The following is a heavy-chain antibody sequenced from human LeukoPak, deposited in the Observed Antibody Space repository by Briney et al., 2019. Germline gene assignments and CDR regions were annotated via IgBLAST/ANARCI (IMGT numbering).Heavy chain of an antibody. CDR3: ARDGVFRFEVGDVYYYYMDV. CDR2: INPNSGDT. V-gene: IGHV1-2*02. CDR1: GYIFTGYY. J-gene: IGHJ6*03. Sequence: LWASVKVSCKASGYIFTGYYIHWVRQAPGQGLEWMGWINPNSGDTKYAQKLQGRVTMTRDTSNNTVYMDLTRLIFDDTAMYYCARDGVFRFEVGDVYYYYMDVWGKGTTVTVSS. D-gene: IGHD2-21*02.